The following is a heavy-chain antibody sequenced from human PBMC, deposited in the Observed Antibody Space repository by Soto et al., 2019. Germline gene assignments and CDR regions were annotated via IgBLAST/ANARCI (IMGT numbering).Heavy chain of an antibody. CDR3: AGATGYSSGWFDP. J-gene: IGHJ5*02. Sequence: SETLSLTCAVSGYSISSGYYWGWIRQPPGKGLEWIGSIYHSGSTYYNPSLKSRVTISVDTSKNQFSLKLSSVTAADTAVYYCAGATGYSSGWFDPWGQGTLVT. CDR2: IYHSGST. CDR1: GYSISSGYY. D-gene: IGHD6-19*01. V-gene: IGHV4-38-2*01.